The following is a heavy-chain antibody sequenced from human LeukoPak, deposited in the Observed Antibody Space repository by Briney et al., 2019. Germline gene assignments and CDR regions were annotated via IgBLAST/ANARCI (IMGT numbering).Heavy chain of an antibody. CDR3: VRDQQWLVQSPFDY. Sequence: GASVKVSCKASGYTFTSYYMHWVRQAPGQGLEWMGIINPSGGSTSYAQKFQGRVTMTRDMSTTTVYMELSSLRSEDTAVYYCVRDQQWLVQSPFDYWGQGTLVTVSS. CDR1: GYTFTSYY. D-gene: IGHD6-19*01. CDR2: INPSGGST. V-gene: IGHV1-46*01. J-gene: IGHJ4*02.